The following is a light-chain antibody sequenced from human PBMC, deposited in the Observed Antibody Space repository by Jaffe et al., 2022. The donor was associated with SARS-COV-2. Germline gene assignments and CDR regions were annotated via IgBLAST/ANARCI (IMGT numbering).Light chain of an antibody. CDR1: SSNVGGNNY. CDR2: DVI. Sequence: QSALIQPRSVSGSPGQSVTISCTGGSSNVGGNNYVSWYQQHPGKAPKLIIYDVIRRPSGVPDRFSASKSANTASLTISGLQAEDAADYYCCSYAGNSNWVFGGGTKLTVL. CDR3: CSYAGNSNWV. J-gene: IGLJ3*02. V-gene: IGLV2-11*01.